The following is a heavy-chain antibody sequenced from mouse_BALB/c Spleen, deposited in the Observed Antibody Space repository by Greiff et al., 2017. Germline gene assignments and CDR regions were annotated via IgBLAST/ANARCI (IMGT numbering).Heavy chain of an antibody. CDR1: GFTFTDYY. D-gene: IGHD2-2*01. CDR2: IRNKANGYTT. CDR3: SRGGYGCRFDY. Sequence: EVKLVESGGGLVQPGGSLRLSCATSGFTFTDYYMSWVRQPPGKALEWLGFIRNKANGYTTEYSASVKGRFTISRDNSQSSLYLQMHSLRAEDSATYYCSRGGYGCRFDYWGQGTIVTVSS. J-gene: IGHJ2*01. V-gene: IGHV7-3*02.